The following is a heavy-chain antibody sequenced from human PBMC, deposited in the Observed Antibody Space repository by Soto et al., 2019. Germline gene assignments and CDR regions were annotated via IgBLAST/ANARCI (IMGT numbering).Heavy chain of an antibody. D-gene: IGHD2-15*01. V-gene: IGHV3-48*01. Sequence: GGSLRLSCAASGFTFSSYSMNWVRQAPGKGLEWVSYISSSSSTIYYADSVKGRFTISRDNAKNSLYLQMNSLRAEDTAVYYCARGYYCSGGSCPFDYWGQGTLVTVSS. J-gene: IGHJ4*02. CDR1: GFTFSSYS. CDR3: ARGYYCSGGSCPFDY. CDR2: ISSSSSTI.